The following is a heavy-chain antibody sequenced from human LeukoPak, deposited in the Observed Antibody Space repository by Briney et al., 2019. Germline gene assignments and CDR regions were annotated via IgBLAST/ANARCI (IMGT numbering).Heavy chain of an antibody. D-gene: IGHD3-3*01. Sequence: GGSLRLSCAASGFTFSSYWMSWVRQAPGKGLEWVANIKQDGSEKYYVDSVKGRFTISRDNAKNSLYLQMNSLRAEDTAVYYCARDGDFWSGYYPHNYFDYWGQGTLVTVSS. V-gene: IGHV3-7*01. CDR1: GFTFSSYW. CDR3: ARDGDFWSGYYPHNYFDY. CDR2: IKQDGSEK. J-gene: IGHJ4*02.